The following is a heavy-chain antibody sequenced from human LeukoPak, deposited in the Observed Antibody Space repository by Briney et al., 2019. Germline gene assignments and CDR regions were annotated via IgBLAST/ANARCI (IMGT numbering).Heavy chain of an antibody. CDR3: ARDLGTGNYCGMDV. Sequence: SVKVSCKASGGTFSSYAISWVRQAPGQGLEWMGRIIPILGIANHAQKFQGRVTITADKSTSTAYMELSSLRSEDTAVYYCARDLGTGNYCGMDVWGQGTTVTVSS. J-gene: IGHJ6*02. CDR1: GGTFSSYA. V-gene: IGHV1-69*04. CDR2: IIPILGIA. D-gene: IGHD5-18*01.